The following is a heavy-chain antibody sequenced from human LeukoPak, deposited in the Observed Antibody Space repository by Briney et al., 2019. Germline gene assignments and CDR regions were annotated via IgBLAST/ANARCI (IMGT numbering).Heavy chain of an antibody. CDR1: GDSIRSYY. Sequence: SETLSLTCIVSGDSIRSYYWNWIRQAPGKALEWIGHVHNNGDIAYNFSLKSRVTISMDTSKNQFSLKLSSVTAADTAVYYCGRWGYFDSGNYFVVDYWGQGTVVTVSS. J-gene: IGHJ4*02. V-gene: IGHV4-59*01. D-gene: IGHD3-22*01. CDR3: GRWGYFDSGNYFVVDY. CDR2: VHNNGDI.